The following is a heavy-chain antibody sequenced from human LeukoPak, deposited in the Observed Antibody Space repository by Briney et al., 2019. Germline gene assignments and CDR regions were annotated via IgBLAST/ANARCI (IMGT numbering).Heavy chain of an antibody. CDR2: IYYSGST. J-gene: IGHJ4*02. CDR3: ARHRSPAHCSSTSCYRQYFDY. V-gene: IGHV4-39*01. CDR1: GGSISSSSYY. Sequence: SETLSLICTVSGGSISSSSYYWGWIRQPPGKGLEWIGSIYYSGSTYYNPSLKSRVTISVDTSKNQFSLKLSSVTAADTAVYYCARHRSPAHCSSTSCYRQYFDYWGQGTLVTVSS. D-gene: IGHD2-2*02.